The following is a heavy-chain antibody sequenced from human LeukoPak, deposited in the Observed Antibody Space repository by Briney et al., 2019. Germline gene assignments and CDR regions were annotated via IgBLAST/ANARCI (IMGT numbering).Heavy chain of an antibody. Sequence: SETLSLTCAVYGGSFSGYYWSWIRQPPGKGLEWIGEINHSGSTNYNPSLKSRVTISVDTSKNHFSLKLSSVTAADTAVYYCARQTMTTADAFDIWGQGTMVTVSS. D-gene: IGHD4-17*01. CDR2: INHSGST. V-gene: IGHV4-34*01. CDR1: GGSFSGYY. J-gene: IGHJ3*02. CDR3: ARQTMTTADAFDI.